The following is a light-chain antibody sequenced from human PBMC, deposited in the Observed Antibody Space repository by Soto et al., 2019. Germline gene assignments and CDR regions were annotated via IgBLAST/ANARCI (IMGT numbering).Light chain of an antibody. CDR3: QSYDSSLSARYV. CDR2: GNS. Sequence: QSVLTQPPSVSGAPGQTITISCTGSRSDIGAGYDVHWYQQLPGTAPKVLIYGNSHRPSGVPDRFSGSKSGTSASLAITGLQAEDEADYYCQSYDSSLSARYVFGTGTKPPS. CDR1: RSDIGAGYD. J-gene: IGLJ1*01. V-gene: IGLV1-40*01.